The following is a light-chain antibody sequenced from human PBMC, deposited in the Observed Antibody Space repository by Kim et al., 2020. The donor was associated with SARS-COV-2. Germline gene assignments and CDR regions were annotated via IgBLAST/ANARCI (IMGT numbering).Light chain of an antibody. V-gene: IGKV3-15*01. Sequence: SPGESATLSGRTSEIVYTKVAWYHQKGGQAPRLLVHGASTRATGIPARFSGSGFGTEFTLTVSSLQPEDVGIFYCQQYNDWPTWAFGQGTKVDIK. J-gene: IGKJ1*01. CDR2: GAS. CDR3: QQYNDWPTWA. CDR1: EIVYTK.